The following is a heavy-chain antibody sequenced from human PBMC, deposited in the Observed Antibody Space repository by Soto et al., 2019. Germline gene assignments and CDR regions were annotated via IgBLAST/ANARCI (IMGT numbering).Heavy chain of an antibody. J-gene: IGHJ6*02. CDR3: ARGVYYDFWSGYLDYYYYGMDV. CDR2: INHSGST. V-gene: IGHV4-34*01. Sequence: SETLSLTCAVYGGSFSGYYWSWIRQPPGKGLEWIGEINHSGSTNYNPSLKSRVTISVDTSKNQFSLKLSSVTAAVTAVYYCARGVYYDFWSGYLDYYYYGMDVWGQGTTVTVSS. CDR1: GGSFSGYY. D-gene: IGHD3-3*01.